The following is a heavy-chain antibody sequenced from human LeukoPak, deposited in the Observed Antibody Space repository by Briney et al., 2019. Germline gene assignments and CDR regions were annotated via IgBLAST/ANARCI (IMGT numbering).Heavy chain of an antibody. D-gene: IGHD3-3*01. Sequence: KPSETLSLTCAVYGGSFSGYYWSWIRQPPGKGLEWIGEINHSGSTNYNPSLKSRVTISVDTSKNQFSLKLSSVTAADTAVYYCARMEGIFGVVTTSGPNWFDPWGQGTLVTVSS. V-gene: IGHV4-34*01. J-gene: IGHJ5*02. CDR3: ARMEGIFGVVTTSGPNWFDP. CDR1: GGSFSGYY. CDR2: INHSGST.